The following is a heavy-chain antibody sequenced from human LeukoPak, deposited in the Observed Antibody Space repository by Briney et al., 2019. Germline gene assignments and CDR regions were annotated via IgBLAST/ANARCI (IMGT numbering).Heavy chain of an antibody. CDR2: ISGSGGST. V-gene: IGHV3-23*01. CDR3: AKDLGSLGYCSSTSCSDY. CDR1: GFTFSSYT. D-gene: IGHD2-2*01. Sequence: PGGSLRLSCAASGFTFSSYTMGWVRQAPGKGLEWVSAISGSGGSTYYADSVKGRFTISRDNSKNTLYLQMNSLRAEDTAVYYCAKDLGSLGYCSSTSCSDYWGQGTLVTVSS. J-gene: IGHJ4*02.